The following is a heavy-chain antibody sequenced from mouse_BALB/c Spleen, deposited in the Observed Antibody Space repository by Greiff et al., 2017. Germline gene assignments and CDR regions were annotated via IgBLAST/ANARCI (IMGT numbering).Heavy chain of an antibody. CDR1: GYSFTSYW. J-gene: IGHJ2*01. CDR2: IYPGNSDT. D-gene: IGHD1-1*01. V-gene: IGHV1-5*01. CDR3: TRGGLFITTVVANFDY. Sequence: VQLQQSGTVLARPGASVKMSCKASGYSFTSYWMHWVKQRPGQGLEWIGAIYPGNSDTSYNQKFKGKAKLTAVTSASTAYMELSSLTNEDSAVYYCTRGGLFITTVVANFDYWGQGTTLTVSS.